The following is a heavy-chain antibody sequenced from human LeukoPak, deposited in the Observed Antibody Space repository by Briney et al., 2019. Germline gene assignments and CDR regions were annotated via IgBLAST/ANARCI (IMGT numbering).Heavy chain of an antibody. Sequence: QPGGSLRLSCAASGFAFSNYWMSWVRQAPGKGLEWMANINYDGSEKHYVDSVKGRFTISRDNAKNSLYLQMNSLRVEDTAVYYCGRSEVTIPNSYWGQGTLVTVSS. D-gene: IGHD2-21*02. CDR3: GRSEVTIPNSY. CDR1: GFAFSNYW. CDR2: INYDGSEK. J-gene: IGHJ4*02. V-gene: IGHV3-7*01.